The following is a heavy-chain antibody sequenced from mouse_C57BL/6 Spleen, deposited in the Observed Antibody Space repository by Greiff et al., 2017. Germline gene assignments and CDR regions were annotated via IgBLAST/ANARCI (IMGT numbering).Heavy chain of an antibody. V-gene: IGHV5-4*03. CDR2: ISDGGSYT. CDR1: GFTFSSYA. CDR3: ARGLLRYPFDY. J-gene: IGHJ2*01. Sequence: EVKVVESGGGLVKPGGSLKLSCAASGFTFSSYAMSWVRQTPEKRLEWVATISDGGSYTYYPDNVKGRFTISRDNAKNNLYLQMSHLKSEDTAMYYCARGLLRYPFDYWGQGTTLTVSS. D-gene: IGHD1-1*01.